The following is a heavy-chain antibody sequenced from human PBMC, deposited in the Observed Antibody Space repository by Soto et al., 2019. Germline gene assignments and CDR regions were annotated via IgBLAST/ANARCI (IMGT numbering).Heavy chain of an antibody. Sequence: QLQLQESVPGLVKPSETRSLTCTVSGGSISSSSYYWGWIRQRPGKGLEWIGCIDYSGSTYYNPSLKSRVTISVDTSKNQCSLKLSSVTAADTAVYYCVPWGFGRRRNWFDPWGQGTLVTVSS. J-gene: IGHJ5*02. CDR2: IDYSGST. V-gene: IGHV4-39*01. CDR1: GGSISSSSYY. D-gene: IGHD3-10*01. CDR3: VPWGFGRRRNWFDP.